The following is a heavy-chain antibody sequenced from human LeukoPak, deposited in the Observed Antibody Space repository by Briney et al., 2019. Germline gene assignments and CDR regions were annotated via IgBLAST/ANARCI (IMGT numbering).Heavy chain of an antibody. J-gene: IGHJ6*02. CDR3: ARAGMDV. CDR2: ISSSSSTI. Sequence: GGSLRLSCAASGFTFSSYWMSWVRQAPGKGLEWVSYISSSSSTIYYADSVKGRFTISRDNAKNSLYLQMNSLRAEDTAVYHCARAGMDVWGQGTTVTVSS. CDR1: GFTFSSYW. V-gene: IGHV3-48*04.